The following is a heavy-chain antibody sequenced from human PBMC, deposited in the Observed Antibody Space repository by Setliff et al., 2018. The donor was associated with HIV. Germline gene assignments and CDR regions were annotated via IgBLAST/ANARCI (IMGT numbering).Heavy chain of an antibody. CDR3: ARGGASSHWLGP. V-gene: IGHV4-59*02. D-gene: IGHD3-10*01. CDR1: GGSVNVDY. Sequence: SETLSLTCTVSGGSVNVDYWSWLRQPPGKALEWIAWIHDSGTTNYNPSLKSRVTISRDTSKNQFSLRLNSVTAADTAIYYCARGGASSHWLGPWGKGILVTVSS. CDR2: IHDSGTT. J-gene: IGHJ5*02.